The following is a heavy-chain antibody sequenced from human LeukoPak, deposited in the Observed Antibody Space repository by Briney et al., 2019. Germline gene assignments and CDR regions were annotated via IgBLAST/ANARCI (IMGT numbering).Heavy chain of an antibody. V-gene: IGHV4-59*01. J-gene: IGHJ5*02. CDR3: AGVDTAMVGWFDP. D-gene: IGHD5-18*01. Sequence: SETLSLTCTVSGGSISSYYWSWIRQPPGKGLEWIGYIYYSGSTNYNPSLKSRVTISVDTSKNQFSLKLSSVTAADTAVYYCAGVDTAMVGWFDPWGQGTLVTVSS. CDR1: GGSISSYY. CDR2: IYYSGST.